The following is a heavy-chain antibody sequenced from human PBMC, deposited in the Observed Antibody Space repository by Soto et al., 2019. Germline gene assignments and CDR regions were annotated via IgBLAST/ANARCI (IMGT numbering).Heavy chain of an antibody. V-gene: IGHV4-38-2*01. CDR2: IYHSGST. CDR1: GYSISSGYY. D-gene: IGHD6-13*01. J-gene: IGHJ5*02. CDR3: ARADSRIAAGWFDP. Sequence: SETLSLTCAVSGYSISSGYYWGWIRQPPGKGLEWIGSIYHSGSTYYNPSLKSRVTISVDTSKNQFSLKLSPVTAADTAVYYCARADSRIAAGWFDPWGQGTLVTVSS.